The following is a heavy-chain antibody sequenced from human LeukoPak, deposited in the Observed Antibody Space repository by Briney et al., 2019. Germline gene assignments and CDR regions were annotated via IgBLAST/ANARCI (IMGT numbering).Heavy chain of an antibody. D-gene: IGHD3-22*01. CDR3: VKDTYDSSGYYYGPFDY. V-gene: IGHV3-64D*06. CDR2: ISSNGGST. J-gene: IGHJ4*02. CDR1: GFTLSSYA. Sequence: GGSLRLSCSASGFTLSSYAMHWVRQAPGKGLEYVSAISSNGGSTYYADSVKGRFTISRDNSKNTLYLQMSSLRAEDTAVYYCVKDTYDSSGYYYGPFDYWGQGTLVTVSS.